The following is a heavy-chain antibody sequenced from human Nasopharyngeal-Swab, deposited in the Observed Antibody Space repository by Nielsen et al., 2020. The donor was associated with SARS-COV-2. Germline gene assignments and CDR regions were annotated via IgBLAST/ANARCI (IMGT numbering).Heavy chain of an antibody. J-gene: IGHJ4*02. CDR3: ARGRGNDSSGSDY. V-gene: IGHV3-53*04. CDR1: GFTVSSNY. CDR2: IYSGGST. Sequence: GGSLRLSCAASGFTVSSNYMSGVRQAQGKGLEWVSVIYSGGSTYDADSVKGRFTISRQNSKNTLYLQMNSLRAEHTTMYYSARGRGNDSSGSDYWGQGTLVTVSS. D-gene: IGHD3-22*01.